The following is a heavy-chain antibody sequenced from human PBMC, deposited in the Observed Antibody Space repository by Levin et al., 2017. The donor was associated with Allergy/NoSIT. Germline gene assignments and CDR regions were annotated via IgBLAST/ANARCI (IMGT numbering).Heavy chain of an antibody. CDR1: GFSFSSYA. CDR3: ATSSASSKFYSGLDV. J-gene: IGHJ6*02. V-gene: IGHV3-23*01. Sequence: GESLKISCAASGFSFSSYAMRWVRQAPVKGLEWVSAITGSGDSTYYADSVKGRFTISRDNSKNTLYLQMNSLRAEDTAKYYCATSSASSKFYSGLDVWGRGTTVTVSS. CDR2: ITGSGDST. D-gene: IGHD6-6*01.